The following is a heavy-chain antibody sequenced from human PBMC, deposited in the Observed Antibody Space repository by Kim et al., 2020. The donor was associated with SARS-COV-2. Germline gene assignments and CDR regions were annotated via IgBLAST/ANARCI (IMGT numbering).Heavy chain of an antibody. Sequence: SGPTLVKPTQTLTLTCSFSGFSLSTNEEAVGWIRQPPGKALEWLALIYWDGDKRYSPSLRSRLTITKDTSKNQVVLTMTNMDPVDTATYYCAHSTVTMFYYHYMDVWGEGTTVTVSS. CDR2: IYWDGDK. V-gene: IGHV2-5*02. CDR3: AHSTVTMFYYHYMDV. CDR1: GFSLSTNEEA. D-gene: IGHD4-17*01. J-gene: IGHJ6*03.